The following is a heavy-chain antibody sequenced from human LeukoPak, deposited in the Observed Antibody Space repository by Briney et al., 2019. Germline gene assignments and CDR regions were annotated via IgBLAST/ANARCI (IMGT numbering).Heavy chain of an antibody. CDR2: ISSSSSTI. CDR3: ARDRYYDSSGYKREFDY. V-gene: IGHV3-48*01. J-gene: IGHJ4*02. Sequence: QPGGSLRLSCAASGFTFSSYSMNWVRRAPGKGLEWVSYISSSSSTIYYADSVKGRFTISRDNAKNSLYLQMNSLRAEDTAVYYCARDRYYDSSGYKREFDYWGQGTLVTVSS. CDR1: GFTFSSYS. D-gene: IGHD3-22*01.